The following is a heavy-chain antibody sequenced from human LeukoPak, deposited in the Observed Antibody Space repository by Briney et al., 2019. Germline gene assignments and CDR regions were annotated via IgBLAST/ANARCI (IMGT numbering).Heavy chain of an antibody. CDR1: GFTLRRYT. Sequence: GGSLRLSCAASGFTLRRYTMNWVRQAPGKGLEWVSSISTSSTYIYYADSVKGRFTISRDNGKNSLYLQMNSLRAEDTAVYYCAIWMGNNGDFTGPLDYWGQGTLVTVSS. J-gene: IGHJ4*02. CDR3: AIWMGNNGDFTGPLDY. CDR2: ISTSSTYI. D-gene: IGHD2-8*01. V-gene: IGHV3-21*01.